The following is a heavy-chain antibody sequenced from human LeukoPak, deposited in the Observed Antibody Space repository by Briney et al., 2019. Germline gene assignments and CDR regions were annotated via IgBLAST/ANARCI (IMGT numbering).Heavy chain of an antibody. CDR3: ARGSSGWSFDD. D-gene: IGHD6-13*01. Sequence: APVKVSCKASGYTFSTSRIIRVRQAPRHELEWMGWISIYNGKTNYQQTLKGRVTMTTDTSTSTAYMELRSLRSDDTALYYCARGSSGWSFDDWGQGTLVTVSS. CDR2: ISIYNGKT. V-gene: IGHV1-18*01. J-gene: IGHJ4*02. CDR1: GYTFSTSR.